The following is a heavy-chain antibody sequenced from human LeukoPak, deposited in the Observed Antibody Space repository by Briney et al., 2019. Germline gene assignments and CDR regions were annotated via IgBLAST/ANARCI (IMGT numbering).Heavy chain of an antibody. CDR1: GFTFSSYS. Sequence: GGSLRLSCAASGFTFSSYSMIWVRQAPGKGLEWISYISRSSRTIDYADSVKGRFTTSRDNAKSSLNLQMNSLRAEDTAVYYCARLAGIPMVRGDLYYFDSWGQGTLVTVSS. CDR2: ISRSSRTI. J-gene: IGHJ4*02. CDR3: ARLAGIPMVRGDLYYFDS. D-gene: IGHD3-10*01. V-gene: IGHV3-48*04.